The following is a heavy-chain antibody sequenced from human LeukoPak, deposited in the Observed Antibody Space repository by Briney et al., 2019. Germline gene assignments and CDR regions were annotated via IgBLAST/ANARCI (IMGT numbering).Heavy chain of an antibody. Sequence: KSGGSLRLSCAASGFTFSSYSMNWVRQAPGKGLEWVSSISSSSSYIYYADSVKGRFTISRDNAKNSLYLQMNSLRAEDTAVYYCASQLGLEQHPFDYWGQGTLVTISS. J-gene: IGHJ4*02. CDR3: ASQLGLEQHPFDY. D-gene: IGHD6-13*01. V-gene: IGHV3-21*01. CDR2: ISSSSSYI. CDR1: GFTFSSYS.